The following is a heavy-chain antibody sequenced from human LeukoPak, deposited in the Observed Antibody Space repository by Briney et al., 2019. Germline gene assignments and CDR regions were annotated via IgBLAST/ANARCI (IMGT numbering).Heavy chain of an antibody. J-gene: IGHJ5*02. D-gene: IGHD6-6*01. Sequence: GASVKVSCKASGGTFSSYAISWVRQAPGQGLEWMGGIIPIFGTANYAQKFQGRVTITTDESTSTAYMELSSPRSEDTAVYYCARGIAARPSWFDPWGQGTLVTVSS. CDR3: ARGIAARPSWFDP. CDR1: GGTFSSYA. CDR2: IIPIFGTA. V-gene: IGHV1-69*05.